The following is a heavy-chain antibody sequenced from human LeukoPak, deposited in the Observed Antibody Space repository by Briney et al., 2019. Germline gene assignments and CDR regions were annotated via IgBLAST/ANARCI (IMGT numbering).Heavy chain of an antibody. J-gene: IGHJ4*02. CDR2: ISYDGSNK. CDR1: GFTFSSYG. V-gene: IGHV3-30*03. Sequence: GGSLRLSCAASGFTFSSYGMHWVHQAPGKGLEWVAVISYDGSNKYYADSVKGRFTISRDNSRNTLFLQMNSLRAEDTAVYYCATDRATQYFDYWGQGTLVSVSS. CDR3: ATDRATQYFDY. D-gene: IGHD2-15*01.